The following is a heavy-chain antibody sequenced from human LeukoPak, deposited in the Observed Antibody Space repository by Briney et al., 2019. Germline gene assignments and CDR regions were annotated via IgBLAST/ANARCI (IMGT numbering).Heavy chain of an antibody. V-gene: IGHV4-34*01. CDR2: INHSGST. Sequence: PSETLSLTCAVYGGSFSGYYWSWIRQPPGKGLEWIGEINHSGSTNYNPSLKSRVTISVDTSKNQFSLKPSSVTAADTAVYYCARGERSWFGGYFDYWGQGTLVTVSS. CDR3: ARGERSWFGGYFDY. J-gene: IGHJ4*02. CDR1: GGSFSGYY. D-gene: IGHD3-10*01.